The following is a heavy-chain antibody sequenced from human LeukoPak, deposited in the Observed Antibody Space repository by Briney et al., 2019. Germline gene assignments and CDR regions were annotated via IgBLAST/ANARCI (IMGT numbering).Heavy chain of an antibody. CDR2: IYYSEST. CDR3: ARHSYYDFWSGYQDAFDI. D-gene: IGHD3-3*01. V-gene: IGHV4-59*08. CDR1: GGSISSYY. Sequence: SETLSLTCTVSGGSISSYYWSWIRQPPGKGLEWIGYIYYSESTNYNPSLKSRVTISVDTSKNQFSLKLSSVTAADTAVYYCARHSYYDFWSGYQDAFDIWGQGTMVTVSS. J-gene: IGHJ3*02.